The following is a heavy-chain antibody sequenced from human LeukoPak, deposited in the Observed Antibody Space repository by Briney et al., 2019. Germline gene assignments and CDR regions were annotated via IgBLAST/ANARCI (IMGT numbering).Heavy chain of an antibody. CDR2: INHSGST. Sequence: TSETLSLTCAVYGGSFSGYYWSWIRQPPGKGLEWIGEINHSGSTNYNPSLKSRVTISVDTSKNQFSLELSSVTAADTAVYYCALLPAAMSEAGAASDYYYGMDVWGQGTTVTVSS. CDR1: GGSFSGYY. V-gene: IGHV4-34*01. J-gene: IGHJ6*02. D-gene: IGHD2-2*01. CDR3: ALLPAAMSEAGAASDYYYGMDV.